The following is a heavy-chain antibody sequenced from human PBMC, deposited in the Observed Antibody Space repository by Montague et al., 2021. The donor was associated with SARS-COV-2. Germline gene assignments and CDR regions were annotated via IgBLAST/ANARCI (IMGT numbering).Heavy chain of an antibody. V-gene: IGHV4-4*07. D-gene: IGHD1-20*01. Sequence: SETLSLTCTVSGGSISGYYWSWFRQSAGKGLEWIGRIYNSGSTSYNPSLTSRVTMSVDTSKNQFSLKLSSVTAAATAVYYCVRDQGRSNWNYPDYWGQGTLVTVSS. CDR1: GGSISGYY. J-gene: IGHJ4*02. CDR3: VRDQGRSNWNYPDY. CDR2: IYNSGST.